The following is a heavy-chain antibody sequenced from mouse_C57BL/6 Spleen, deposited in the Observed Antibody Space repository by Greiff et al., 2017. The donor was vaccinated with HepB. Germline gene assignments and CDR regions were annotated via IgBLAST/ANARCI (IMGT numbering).Heavy chain of an antibody. Sequence: DVMLVESGGGLVKPGGSLKLSCAASGFTFSSYAMSWVRQTPEKRLEWVATISDGGSYTYYPDNVKGRFTISRDNAKNNLYLQMSHLKSEDTAMYYCARDRDGNYEGAGFAYWGQGTLVTVSA. CDR3: ARDRDGNYEGAGFAY. J-gene: IGHJ3*01. V-gene: IGHV5-4*01. D-gene: IGHD2-1*01. CDR1: GFTFSSYA. CDR2: ISDGGSYT.